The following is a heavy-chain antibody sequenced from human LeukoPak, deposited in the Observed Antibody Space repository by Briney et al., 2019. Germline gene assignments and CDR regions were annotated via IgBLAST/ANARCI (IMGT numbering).Heavy chain of an antibody. CDR3: ARDSTDGGSYRLE. Sequence: GGSLRLSCAGSGFTVRTNYMSWIRQAPGRGLEWVSIIHASGNTYYAESVKGRFTISRHGSDNMLYLQMNSLGPDDTAIYYCARDSTDGGSYRLEWGQGTLVTVSS. CDR1: GFTVRTNY. J-gene: IGHJ4*02. D-gene: IGHD3-16*02. CDR2: IHASGNT. V-gene: IGHV3-53*04.